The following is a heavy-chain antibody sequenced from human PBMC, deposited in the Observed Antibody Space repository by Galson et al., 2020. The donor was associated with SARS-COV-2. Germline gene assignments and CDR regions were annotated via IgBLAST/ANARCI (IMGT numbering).Heavy chain of an antibody. J-gene: IGHJ4*02. V-gene: IGHV3-48*02. CDR3: ARDGDSSTWTDFDV. D-gene: IGHD6-13*01. Sequence: GESLKISCAASGFTFSTYSMIWVRQAPGKGLEWVSYIASSSTPIYYADSVKGRFTISRDNAKNSLYLQMNSLRDDGTAEYYCARDGDSSTWTDFDVWGQGTLVTVSS. CDR1: GFTFSTYS. CDR2: IASSSTPI.